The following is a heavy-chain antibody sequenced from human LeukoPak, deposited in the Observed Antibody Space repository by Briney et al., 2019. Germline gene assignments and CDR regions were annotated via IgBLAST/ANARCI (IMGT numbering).Heavy chain of an antibody. CDR3: ARDSHYYDSSGYYLGWFDP. CDR1: GGSISSYY. J-gene: IGHJ5*02. Sequence: NPSETLSLTCTVSGGSISSYYWSWIRQPPGKGLEWIGYIYYSGSTNYNPSLKSRVTISVDTSKNQFSLKLSSVTAADTAVYYCARDSHYYDSSGYYLGWFDPWGQGTLVAVSS. D-gene: IGHD3-22*01. V-gene: IGHV4-59*01. CDR2: IYYSGST.